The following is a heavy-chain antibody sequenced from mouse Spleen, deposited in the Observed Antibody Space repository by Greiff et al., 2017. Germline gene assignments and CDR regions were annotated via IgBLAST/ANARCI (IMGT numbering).Heavy chain of an antibody. CDR1: GYSFTSYY. CDR2: IYPGSGNT. CDR3: AKGYGYDGYFDY. J-gene: IGHJ2*01. D-gene: IGHD2-2*01. Sequence: VKLQESGPELVKPGASVKISCKASGYSFTSYYIHWVKQRPGQGLEWIGWIYPGSGNTKYNEKFKGKATLTADTSSSTAYMQLSSLTSEDSAVYYCAKGYGYDGYFDYWGQGTTLTVSS. V-gene: IGHV1-66*01.